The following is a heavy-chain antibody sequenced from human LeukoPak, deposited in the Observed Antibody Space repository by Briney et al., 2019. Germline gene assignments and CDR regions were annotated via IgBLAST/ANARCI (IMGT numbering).Heavy chain of an antibody. J-gene: IGHJ3*02. CDR3: ARVRYDYVWGSYRPNAFDI. D-gene: IGHD3-16*02. Sequence: SETLSLTCXVXGGSISSYYWSWIRQPAGKGLEWIGRIYTSGSTNYNPSLKSRVTMSVDTSKNQFSLKLSSVTAAYTAVYYCARVRYDYVWGSYRPNAFDIWGQGTMVTVSS. V-gene: IGHV4-4*07. CDR1: GGSISSYY. CDR2: IYTSGST.